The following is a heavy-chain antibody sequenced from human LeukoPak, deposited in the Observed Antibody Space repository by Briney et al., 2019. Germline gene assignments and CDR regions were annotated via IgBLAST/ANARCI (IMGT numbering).Heavy chain of an antibody. CDR1: GYSISSGYY. V-gene: IGHV4-38-2*01. CDR2: IYHSGST. J-gene: IGHJ4*02. CDR3: ARHDRYGDYGSFDY. D-gene: IGHD4-17*01. Sequence: PSETLSLICAVSGYSISSGYYWGWIRQPPGKGLEWIGSIYHSGSTYYNPSLKSRVTISVDTSKNQFSLKLSSVTAADTAVYYCARHDRYGDYGSFDYWGQGTLVTVSS.